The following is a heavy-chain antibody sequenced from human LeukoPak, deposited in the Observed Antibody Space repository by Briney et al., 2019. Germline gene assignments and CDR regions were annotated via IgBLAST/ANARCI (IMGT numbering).Heavy chain of an antibody. CDR1: GFTFSAYA. D-gene: IGHD3-22*01. CDR2: IRYDGFNE. Sequence: GGSLRLSCAASGFTFSAYAMHWVRQAPGKGLDWVAFIRYDGFNEYYADSVKGRFTISRDNSKNTVYLQMNSLRAEDTAVYYCAKNLGHYDSSGFLFDYWGQGALVTVSS. CDR3: AKNLGHYDSSGFLFDY. V-gene: IGHV3-30*02. J-gene: IGHJ4*02.